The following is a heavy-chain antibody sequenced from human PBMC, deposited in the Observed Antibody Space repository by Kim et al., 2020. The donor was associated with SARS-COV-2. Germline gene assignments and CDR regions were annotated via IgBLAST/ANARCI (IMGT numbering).Heavy chain of an antibody. CDR2: ISSSSSYI. V-gene: IGHV3-21*01. D-gene: IGHD2-8*01. CDR1: GFTFSSYS. CDR3: ARDSPMVYASLDAFDI. J-gene: IGHJ3*02. Sequence: GSLRLSCAASGFTFSSYSMNWVRQAPGKGLEWVSSISSSSSYIYYADSVKGRFTISRDNAKNSLYLQMNSLRAEDTAVYYCARDSPMVYASLDAFDIWGQGTMVTVSS.